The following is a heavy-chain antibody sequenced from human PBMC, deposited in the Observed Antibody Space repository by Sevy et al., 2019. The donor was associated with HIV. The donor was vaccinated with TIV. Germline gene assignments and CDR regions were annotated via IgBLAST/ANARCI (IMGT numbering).Heavy chain of an antibody. Sequence: GGSLRLSCGASGFAFSRYGMHWVRQAPGKWLEWVAVIWHDGNYKYYADSVKGRFTISRDNSKNTLYLQMNSLRGDESAVYFCARDPLYYSHRDSYHLKYYFDYWGQGTQVTVSS. CDR2: IWHDGNYK. CDR1: GFAFSRYG. D-gene: IGHD3-10*01. CDR3: ARDPLYYSHRDSYHLKYYFDY. V-gene: IGHV3-33*01. J-gene: IGHJ4*02.